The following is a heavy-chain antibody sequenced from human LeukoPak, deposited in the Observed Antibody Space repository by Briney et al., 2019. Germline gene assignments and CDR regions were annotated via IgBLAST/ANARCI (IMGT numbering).Heavy chain of an antibody. CDR3: ARLVVPAAIGVDY. Sequence: SETLSLTCTVSGGSISSSYWSWIRQPPGKGLEWIGYFYYSGSTYYNPSLKSRVTISVDTSKNQFSLKLSSVTAADTAVYYCARLVVPAAIGVDYWGQGTLVTVSS. V-gene: IGHV4-59*08. D-gene: IGHD2-2*01. CDR2: FYYSGST. J-gene: IGHJ4*02. CDR1: GGSISSSY.